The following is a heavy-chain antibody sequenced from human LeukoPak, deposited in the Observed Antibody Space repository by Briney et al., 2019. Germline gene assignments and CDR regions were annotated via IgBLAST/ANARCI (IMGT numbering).Heavy chain of an antibody. D-gene: IGHD2-2*01. J-gene: IGHJ5*02. CDR2: IIPIFGTA. CDR1: GGTFSSYA. CDR3: AREDTPAAYKYNWFDP. Sequence: SVKVSCKASGGTFSSYAISWVRQAPGQGLEWMGGIIPIFGTANYAQKFQGRVTITADESTSTAYMELSSLRSEDTAVYYCAREDTPAAYKYNWFDPWGQGTLVTVSS. V-gene: IGHV1-69*13.